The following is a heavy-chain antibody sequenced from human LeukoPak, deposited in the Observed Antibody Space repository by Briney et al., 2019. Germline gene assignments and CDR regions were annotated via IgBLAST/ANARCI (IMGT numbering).Heavy chain of an antibody. Sequence: PSETLSLTCSVSDGSISNYYWSWLRQRPGKGLEFIGYIYYTGGTNHNPSLQSRATISVDTSKNQFSLELKSVAAADTAIYFCARGRFELPYWGQGTLVTVSS. V-gene: IGHV4-59*08. J-gene: IGHJ4*02. CDR1: DGSISNYY. CDR2: IYYTGGT. D-gene: IGHD2-15*01. CDR3: ARGRFELPY.